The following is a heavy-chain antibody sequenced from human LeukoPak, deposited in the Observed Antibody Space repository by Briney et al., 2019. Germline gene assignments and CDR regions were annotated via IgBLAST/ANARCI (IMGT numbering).Heavy chain of an antibody. CDR2: INSDGSSR. J-gene: IGHJ4*02. CDR3: AKVPDSSGWYYFDY. D-gene: IGHD6-19*01. CDR1: GFTFSSYW. Sequence: GGSLRLSCAASGFTFSSYWMHWVRQAPGKGLVWVSRINSDGSSRSYADSVKGRFTISRDNAKNTLYLQMNSLRAEDTAVYYCAKVPDSSGWYYFDYWGQGTLVTVSS. V-gene: IGHV3-74*01.